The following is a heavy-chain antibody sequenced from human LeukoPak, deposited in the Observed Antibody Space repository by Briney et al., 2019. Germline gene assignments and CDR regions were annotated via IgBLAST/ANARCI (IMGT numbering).Heavy chain of an antibody. J-gene: IGHJ3*02. D-gene: IGHD2-21*01. Sequence: GGSLRLSCAASGFTFSSYGMHWVRQAPGKGLEWVAVISYDGSNKYYADSVKGRFTISRDNSKNTLYLQMNSLRAEDTAVYYCARRWGSYAFDIWGQGTMVTVSS. CDR2: ISYDGSNK. V-gene: IGHV3-30*03. CDR3: ARRWGSYAFDI. CDR1: GFTFSSYG.